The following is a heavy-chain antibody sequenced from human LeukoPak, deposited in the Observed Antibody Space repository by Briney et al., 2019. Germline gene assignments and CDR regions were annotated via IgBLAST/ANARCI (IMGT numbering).Heavy chain of an antibody. Sequence: GGSLRLSCAASGFTFSSFAMHWVRQAPGKGLEWVAAISYDGSNKYYADSVKGRFTISRDNSKNTLYLQMNSLRAEDTAFYYCARSSPYFGSIAYWGQGTQVTVSS. D-gene: IGHD3-10*01. CDR2: ISYDGSNK. V-gene: IGHV3-30*04. J-gene: IGHJ4*02. CDR1: GFTFSSFA. CDR3: ARSSPYFGSIAY.